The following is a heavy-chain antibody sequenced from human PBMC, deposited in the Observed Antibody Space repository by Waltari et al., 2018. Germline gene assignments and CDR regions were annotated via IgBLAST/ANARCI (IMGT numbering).Heavy chain of an antibody. CDR1: GGSFSGYY. D-gene: IGHD3-3*01. CDR3: ARSRRFLEWLDY. V-gene: IGHV4-34*01. CDR2: INHSGST. J-gene: IGHJ4*02. Sequence: QVQLQQWGAGLLKPSEPLSLTCAVYGGSFSGYYWSWIRQPPGKGLEWIGEINHSGSTNSNPSLKSRVTRSVDTSKNQFSLKLSSVTAADTAVYYCARSRRFLEWLDYWGQGTLVTVSS.